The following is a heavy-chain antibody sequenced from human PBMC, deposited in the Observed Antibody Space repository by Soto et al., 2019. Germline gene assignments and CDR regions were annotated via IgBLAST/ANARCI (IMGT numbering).Heavy chain of an antibody. D-gene: IGHD3-3*01. CDR2: IYHSGST. J-gene: IGHJ6*03. CDR3: AREGYDFWSGYYTPYYYYMDV. V-gene: IGHV4-4*02. CDR1: SGSISSSNW. Sequence: SETLSLTCAVSSGSISSSNWWSWVRQPPGKGLEWIGEIYHSGSTNYNPSLKSRVTISVDKSKNQFSLKLSSVTAADTAVYYCAREGYDFWSGYYTPYYYYMDVWGKGTTVTVSS.